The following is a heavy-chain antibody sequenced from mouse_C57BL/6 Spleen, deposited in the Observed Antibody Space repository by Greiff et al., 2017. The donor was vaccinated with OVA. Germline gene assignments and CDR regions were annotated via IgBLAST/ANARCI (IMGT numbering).Heavy chain of an antibody. CDR2: IDPENGDT. Sequence: EVQLQQSGAELVRPGASVKLSCTASGFNIKDDYMHWVKQRPEQGLEWIGWIDPENGDTEYASKFQGKATITADTSSNTAYLQLSSLTSEDTAVYYCTTRASNGFAYWGQGTLVTVSA. J-gene: IGHJ3*01. D-gene: IGHD2-5*01. V-gene: IGHV14-4*01. CDR1: GFNIKDDY. CDR3: TTRASNGFAY.